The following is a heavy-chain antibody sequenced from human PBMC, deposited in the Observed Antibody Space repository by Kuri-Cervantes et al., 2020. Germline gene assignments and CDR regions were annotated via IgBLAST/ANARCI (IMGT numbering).Heavy chain of an antibody. D-gene: IGHD5-18*01. CDR1: GYTLTELS. J-gene: IGHJ4*02. CDR2: FDPEDGET. CDR3: ASNLDTAMVTI. V-gene: IGHV1-24*01. Sequence: ASVKVSCKVSGYTLTELSMHWVRQAPGKGLEWMGGFDPEDGETIYAQKFQGRVTMTRNTSISTAYMELSSLRSEDTAVYYCASNLDTAMVTIWGQGTLVTVSS.